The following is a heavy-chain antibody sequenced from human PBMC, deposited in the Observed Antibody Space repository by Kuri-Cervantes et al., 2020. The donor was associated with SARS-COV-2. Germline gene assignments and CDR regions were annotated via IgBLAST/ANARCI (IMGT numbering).Heavy chain of an antibody. Sequence: ETLSLTCAASGFTFSSYSMNWVRQAPGKGLEWVSSISSSSSYIYYADSVKGRFTISRDNAKNSLYLQMNSLRAEDTAAYYCARLAGPGIAAAAIGSYYYYMDVWGKGTTVTVSS. CDR3: ARLAGPGIAAAAIGSYYYYMDV. CDR2: ISSSSSYI. CDR1: GFTFSSYS. V-gene: IGHV3-21*01. J-gene: IGHJ6*03. D-gene: IGHD6-13*01.